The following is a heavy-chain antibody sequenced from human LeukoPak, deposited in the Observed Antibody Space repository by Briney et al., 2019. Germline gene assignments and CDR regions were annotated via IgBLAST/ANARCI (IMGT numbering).Heavy chain of an antibody. V-gene: IGHV3-74*01. CDR1: GSTFSSYW. CDR3: ARVSVGRYYFDN. J-gene: IGHJ4*02. Sequence: PGGSLRLSCAASGSTFSSYWMHWVRQAPGKGLVWVSRINPDGSTTSYADSVKGRFTISRDSAKNTLYLQMNSLRAEDTAVYYCARVSVGRYYFDNWGQGILVTVSS. D-gene: IGHD3-3*02. CDR2: INPDGSTT.